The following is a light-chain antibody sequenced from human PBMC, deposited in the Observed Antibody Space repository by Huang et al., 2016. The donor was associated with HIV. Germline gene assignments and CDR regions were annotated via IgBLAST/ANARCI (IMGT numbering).Light chain of an antibody. CDR1: QAISDY. J-gene: IGKJ5*01. CDR3: QQYYTYPLT. CDR2: AAS. V-gene: IGKV1-8*01. Sequence: AIQMTQSPSSLSASTGDRVTITCRASQAISDYLAWFQQKPGKAPTLLIYAASTLQRGVPSRFSGSGSGTDFTFTISRLQSEDFATYYCQQYYTYPLTFGQGTRLETK.